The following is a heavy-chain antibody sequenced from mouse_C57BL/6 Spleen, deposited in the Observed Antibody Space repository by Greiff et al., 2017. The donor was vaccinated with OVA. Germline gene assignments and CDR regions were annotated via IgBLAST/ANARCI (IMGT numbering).Heavy chain of an antibody. CDR1: GYTFTSYW. J-gene: IGHJ1*03. Sequence: VQLKQPGAELVRPGSSVKLSCKASGYTFTSYWMHWVKQRPIQGLEWIGNIDPSDSETHYNQKFKDKATLTVDKSSSTAYMQLSSLTSEDSAVYYCARRSNYAYWYFDVWGTGTTVTVSS. CDR2: IDPSDSET. V-gene: IGHV1-52*01. CDR3: ARRSNYAYWYFDV. D-gene: IGHD2-5*01.